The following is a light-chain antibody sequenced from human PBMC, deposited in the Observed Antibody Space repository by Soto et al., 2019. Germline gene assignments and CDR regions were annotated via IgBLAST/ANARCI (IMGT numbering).Light chain of an antibody. V-gene: IGKV1-6*02. J-gene: IGKJ1*01. CDR1: QDIGNE. Sequence: QMTQSPSSLSVSVTDRVTIPCLARQDIGNELGGYQQRPAEAPELLLYAASTLRSGVPSRLSCSGSGTQFTLTINNLQPEDSATYFFLQDHDCPWTFGHGTKVDIK. CDR3: LQDHDCPWT. CDR2: AAS.